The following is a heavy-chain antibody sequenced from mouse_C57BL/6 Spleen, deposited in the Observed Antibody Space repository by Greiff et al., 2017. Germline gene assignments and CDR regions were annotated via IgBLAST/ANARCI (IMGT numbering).Heavy chain of an antibody. CDR1: GFTFSSYA. Sequence: EVKVEESGGGLVKPGGSLKLSCAASGFTFSSYAMSWVRQTPEKRLEWVATISDGGSYTYYPDNVKGRFTISRDNAKNNLYLQMSHLKSEDTAMYYCARDRPSHSYYFDYWGQGTTLTVSS. CDR2: ISDGGSYT. V-gene: IGHV5-4*01. J-gene: IGHJ2*01. CDR3: ARDRPSHSYYFDY.